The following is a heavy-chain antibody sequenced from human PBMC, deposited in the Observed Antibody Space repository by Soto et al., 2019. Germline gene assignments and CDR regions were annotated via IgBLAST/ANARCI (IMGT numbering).Heavy chain of an antibody. CDR1: GFTFSDHY. CDR3: ARALKWPDSYYGMDV. Sequence: GGSLRLSCAASGFTFSDHYMDWVRQAPGKGLEWVSYISSSSSIMYYADAVKGRFTISRDNAKNSVSVQMNSLRDEDTAVYYCARALKWPDSYYGMDVWGQGTTVTVSS. D-gene: IGHD5-12*01. CDR2: ISSSSSIM. J-gene: IGHJ6*02. V-gene: IGHV3-48*02.